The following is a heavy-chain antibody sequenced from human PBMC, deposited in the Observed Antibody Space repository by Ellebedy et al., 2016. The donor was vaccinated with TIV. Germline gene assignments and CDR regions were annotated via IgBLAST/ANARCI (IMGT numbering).Heavy chain of an antibody. D-gene: IGHD1-26*01. V-gene: IGHV3-30*02. CDR2: IRYDGSKE. Sequence: PGGSLRLSCAASGFNFSISGMHWVRQAPGKGLEWVTLIRYDGSKEFYAESVKGRFTISRDNGKDTLYLQMTSLRPEDTALYYCVKDRSGTYYQHWGQGTLVIVSS. CDR3: VKDRSGTYYQH. J-gene: IGHJ1*01. CDR1: GFNFSISG.